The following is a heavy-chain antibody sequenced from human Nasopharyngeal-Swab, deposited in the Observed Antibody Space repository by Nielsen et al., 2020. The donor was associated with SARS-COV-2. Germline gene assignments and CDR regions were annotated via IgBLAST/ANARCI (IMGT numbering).Heavy chain of an antibody. J-gene: IGHJ4*02. D-gene: IGHD6-19*01. CDR3: ARGQWQRFDY. CDR1: GYSFTSYW. CDR2: IYPGDSDT. Sequence: QVSCKGSGYSFTSYWIGWVRQMPGKGLEWMGIIYPGDSDTRYSPSFQGQITISADKSISTAYLQWSSLNASDTAMYYCARGQWQRFDYWGQGTLVTVSS. V-gene: IGHV5-51*01.